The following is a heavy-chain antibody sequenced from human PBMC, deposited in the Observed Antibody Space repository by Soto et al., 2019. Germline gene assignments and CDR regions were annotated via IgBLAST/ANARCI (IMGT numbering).Heavy chain of an antibody. CDR2: INGGGDVK. Sequence: PGGSLRLSCAASGFAFANYGMHWVRQAPGKGLDWVAYINGGGDVKYYADSVEGRFTISRDNAKNALFLQMDNLRAEDTAIYYCARLSGDGFWKSYSPYNLFESWGQGALVTVSS. D-gene: IGHD3-3*01. V-gene: IGHV3-48*03. CDR3: ARLSGDGFWKSYSPYNLFES. J-gene: IGHJ5*01. CDR1: GFAFANYG.